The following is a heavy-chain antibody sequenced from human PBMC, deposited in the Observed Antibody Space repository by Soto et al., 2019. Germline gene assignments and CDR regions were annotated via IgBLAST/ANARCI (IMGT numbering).Heavy chain of an antibody. CDR3: ASVADY. CDR2: ISSDGNTK. J-gene: IGHJ4*02. Sequence: QVHLVESGGGVVQPGRSLRLSCAASGFSVTTYGMHWVRQAPGKGLEWVAQISSDGNTKRYADSVNGRFTISRDTSKNTLYLQMNSLKVEDTAVYYCASVADYWGQGTLVTVSS. D-gene: IGHD2-21*01. CDR1: GFSVTTYG. V-gene: IGHV3-30*03.